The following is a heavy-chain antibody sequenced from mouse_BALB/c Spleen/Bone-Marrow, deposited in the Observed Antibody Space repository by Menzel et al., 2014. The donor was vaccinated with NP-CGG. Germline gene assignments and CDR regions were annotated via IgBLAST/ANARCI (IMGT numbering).Heavy chain of an antibody. Sequence: VHVKQSGAELVKPGASVKLSCTASGFNIKDTYMHWVKQRPEQGLEWIGRIDPANGNTKYDPKFQGKATITADTSSNTAYPQLSSLTSEDTAVYYCARGTPYAMDYWGQGTSVTGSS. V-gene: IGHV14-3*02. D-gene: IGHD2-14*01. CDR2: IDPANGNT. CDR3: ARGTPYAMDY. CDR1: GFNIKDTY. J-gene: IGHJ4*01.